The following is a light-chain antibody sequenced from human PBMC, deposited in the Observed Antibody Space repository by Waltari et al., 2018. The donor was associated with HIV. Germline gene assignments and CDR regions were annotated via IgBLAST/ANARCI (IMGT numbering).Light chain of an antibody. CDR2: DNN. V-gene: IGLV1-51*01. CDR3: GTWDSSLSAVV. J-gene: IGLJ2*01. Sequence: QSVLTQPPSVSAAPGQKVTISCSGSSSNIGNNYVSWYQQLPGTAPKLPIYDNNKGPSGIPDRFSGAKSGTSATLGITGLQTGDEADYYCGTWDSSLSAVVFGGGTKLTVL. CDR1: SSNIGNNY.